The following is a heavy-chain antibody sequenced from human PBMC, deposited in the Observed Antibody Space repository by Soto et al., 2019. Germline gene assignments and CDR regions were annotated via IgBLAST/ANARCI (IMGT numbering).Heavy chain of an antibody. J-gene: IGHJ4*02. CDR1: GFTFSNAW. Sequence: GGSLRLSCAASGFTFSNAWMNWVRQAPGKGLEWVGRIKSKTDGGTTDYAAPVKGRFTISRDDSKNTLYLQMNSLKTEDTAVYYCTTPGSSGWYRGGRYYFDYWGQGTLVTVSS. CDR3: TTPGSSGWYRGGRYYFDY. V-gene: IGHV3-15*07. D-gene: IGHD6-19*01. CDR2: IKSKTDGGTT.